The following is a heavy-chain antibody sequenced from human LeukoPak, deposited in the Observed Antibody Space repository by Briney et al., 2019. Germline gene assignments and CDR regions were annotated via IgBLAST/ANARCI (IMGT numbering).Heavy chain of an antibody. V-gene: IGHV3-30-3*01. CDR3: ARTDISGWSRPLDC. D-gene: IGHD6-19*01. CDR2: ISSDGSNK. J-gene: IGHJ4*02. Sequence: QPGGSLRLSCAASGFTFSRYALHWVRQAPGKGLEWVAVISSDGSNKYYAGSVGGRFTISRDNYDNTLLLQMNSLRAEDTAVYYCARTDISGWSRPLDCWGQGTLVTVSS. CDR1: GFTFSRYA.